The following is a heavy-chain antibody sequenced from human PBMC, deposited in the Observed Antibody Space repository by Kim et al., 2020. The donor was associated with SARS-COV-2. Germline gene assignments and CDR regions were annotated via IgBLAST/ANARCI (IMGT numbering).Heavy chain of an antibody. CDR3: ARVEYCSSTSCYTATEYFDL. CDR2: IIPIFGTA. D-gene: IGHD2-2*02. Sequence: SVKVSCKASGGTFSSYAISWVRQAPGQGLEWMGGIIPIFGTANYAQKFQGRVTITADESTSTAYMELSSLRSEDTAVYYCARVEYCSSTSCYTATEYFDLWGRGTLVTVSS. J-gene: IGHJ2*01. CDR1: GGTFSSYA. V-gene: IGHV1-69*13.